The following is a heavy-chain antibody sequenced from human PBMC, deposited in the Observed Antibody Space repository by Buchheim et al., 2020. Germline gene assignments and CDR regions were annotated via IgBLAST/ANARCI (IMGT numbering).Heavy chain of an antibody. CDR2: ISYDGSNK. CDR1: GFTFSSYA. J-gene: IGHJ4*02. D-gene: IGHD3-22*01. V-gene: IGHV3-30-3*01. CDR3: ARDSDKYYYDSSGGGFDY. Sequence: QVQLVESGGGVVQPGRSLRLSCAASGFTFSSYAMHWVRQAPGKGLEWVAVISYDGSNKYYADSVKGRFTISRDNSKNTLYLQMNSLRAEDTAVYYCARDSDKYYYDSSGGGFDYWGQGTL.